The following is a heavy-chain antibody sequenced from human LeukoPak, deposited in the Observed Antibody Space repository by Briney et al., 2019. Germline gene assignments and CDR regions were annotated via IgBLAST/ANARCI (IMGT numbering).Heavy chain of an antibody. CDR2: IRQDGSEK. CDR1: GFTFSSYW. J-gene: IGHJ4*02. D-gene: IGHD3-16*02. Sequence: PGGSLRLSCAASGFTFSSYWMSWVRQAPGKGLEWVANIRQDGSEKYYVDSVKGRFTISRDNDKNSLFLQMTSLRAGDTAVYYCARVGGRYSPLGYWGQGTLVTVSS. CDR3: ARVGGRYSPLGY. V-gene: IGHV3-7*01.